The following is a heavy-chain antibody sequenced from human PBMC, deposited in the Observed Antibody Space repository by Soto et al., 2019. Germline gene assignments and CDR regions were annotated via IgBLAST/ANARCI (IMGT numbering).Heavy chain of an antibody. Sequence: SETLSLTCTVSGGSISSYYWSWIRQPPGKGLEWIGYTYYSGSTNYNPSLKSRVTISVDTSKNQFSLKLSSVTAADTAVYYCARHVDYYDSSGYYYREKYYFDYWGQGTLVTVSS. D-gene: IGHD3-22*01. CDR3: ARHVDYYDSSGYYYREKYYFDY. V-gene: IGHV4-59*08. CDR1: GGSISSYY. J-gene: IGHJ4*02. CDR2: TYYSGST.